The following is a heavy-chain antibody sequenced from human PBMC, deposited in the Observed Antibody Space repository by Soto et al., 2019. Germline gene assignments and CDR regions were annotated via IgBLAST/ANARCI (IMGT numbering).Heavy chain of an antibody. CDR1: GGSISSNSYY. Sequence: QLQLQESGPGLVKPSETLSLTCTVSGGSISSNSYYWAWIRQPPGKGLEWIGNIYYSGTTYYNPSLKSRVPISVDTSKNQFSLKLSSVPGADTAVYYCARHKGGYYSGVDVWGQGTTVTVSS. CDR2: IYYSGTT. V-gene: IGHV4-39*01. J-gene: IGHJ6*02. CDR3: ARHKGGYYSGVDV. D-gene: IGHD3-16*01.